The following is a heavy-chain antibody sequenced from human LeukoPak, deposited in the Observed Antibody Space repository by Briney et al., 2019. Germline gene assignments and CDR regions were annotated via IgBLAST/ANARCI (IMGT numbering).Heavy chain of an antibody. CDR1: GFTFSSYE. J-gene: IGHJ4*02. Sequence: PGGSLRLSCAASGFTFSSYEMNWVRQAPGKGLEWVSYISSSGSTIYYADSVKGRFTISRDNAKNSLYLQMNRLRAEDTAVYYCAKAPSSNWYAPYYFDYWGQGTLVTVSS. CDR3: AKAPSSNWYAPYYFDY. V-gene: IGHV3-48*03. D-gene: IGHD6-13*01. CDR2: ISSSGSTI.